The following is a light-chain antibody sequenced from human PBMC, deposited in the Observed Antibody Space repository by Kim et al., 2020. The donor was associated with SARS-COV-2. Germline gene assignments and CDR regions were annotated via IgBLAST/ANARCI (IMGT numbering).Light chain of an antibody. CDR2: SAS. CDR3: QKYNRAPNT. J-gene: IGKJ2*01. CDR1: QGISNY. Sequence: SAAVTDRVPITCRTSQGISNYLAWYQQKPGKVPKLLIYSASTSQSGVPSRFSGSGSGTDFTLTISNLQPEDVATYYCQKYNRAPNTFGQGTKLEI. V-gene: IGKV1-27*01.